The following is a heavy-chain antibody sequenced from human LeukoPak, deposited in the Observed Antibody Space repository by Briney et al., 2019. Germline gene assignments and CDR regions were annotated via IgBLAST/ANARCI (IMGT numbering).Heavy chain of an antibody. Sequence: SETLSLTCSVTGGSLSSYYWSWIRQPPGKGLERIGYIHYSGITNYNPSLKSRVTISVDTSKNQFSLKLSSVTAADTAVYYCARLISGVGYFDYWGQGTLVTVSS. D-gene: IGHD3-10*01. CDR2: IHYSGIT. J-gene: IGHJ4*02. CDR3: ARLISGVGYFDY. V-gene: IGHV4-59*08. CDR1: GGSLSSYY.